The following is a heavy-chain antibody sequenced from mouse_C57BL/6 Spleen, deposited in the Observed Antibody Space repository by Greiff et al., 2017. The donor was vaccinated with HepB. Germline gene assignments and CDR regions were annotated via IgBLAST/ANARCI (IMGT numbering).Heavy chain of an antibody. Sequence: EVMLVESGGGLVKPGGSLKLSCAASGFTFSDYGMHWVRQAPEKGLEWVAYISSGSSTIYYADTVKGRFTISRDNAKNTRFLQMTSRRSEDTAMYYCARGWGYFDYWGQGTTLTVSS. CDR1: GFTFSDYG. V-gene: IGHV5-17*01. CDR3: ARGWGYFDY. D-gene: IGHD1-1*02. J-gene: IGHJ2*01. CDR2: ISSGSSTI.